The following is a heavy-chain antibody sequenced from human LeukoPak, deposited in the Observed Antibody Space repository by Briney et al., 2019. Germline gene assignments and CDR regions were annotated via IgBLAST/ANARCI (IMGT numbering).Heavy chain of an antibody. V-gene: IGHV4-59*08. CDR1: GGSMSSYY. D-gene: IGHD1-14*01. Sequence: SETLSLTCTVSGGSMSSYYWSWIRQPPGKGLEWIGYIYYSGSTNDNPSLKSRVTISVDTSKNQFSLKLSSVTAADTAVYYCARHTELGGDFDYWGQGTLVTVSS. CDR2: IYYSGST. CDR3: ARHTELGGDFDY. J-gene: IGHJ4*02.